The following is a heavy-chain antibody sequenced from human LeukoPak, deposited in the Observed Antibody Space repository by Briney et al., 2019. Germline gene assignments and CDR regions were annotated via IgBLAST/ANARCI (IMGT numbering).Heavy chain of an antibody. J-gene: IGHJ5*02. CDR2: ISATGGTT. V-gene: IGHV3-23*01. D-gene: IGHD4-17*01. CDR1: GFTFSSSG. Sequence: PGGSLRLSCAASGFTFSSSGMSWVRQAPGKGLEWVSGISATGGTTYYADSVKGRFTISRDNSKNTLYLQMNSLRAEDTAVYYCAKDRDYGDYVVNPWGQGTLVTVSS. CDR3: AKDRDYGDYVVNP.